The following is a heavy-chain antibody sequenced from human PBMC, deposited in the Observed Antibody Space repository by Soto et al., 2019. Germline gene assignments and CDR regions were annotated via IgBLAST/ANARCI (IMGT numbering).Heavy chain of an antibody. J-gene: IGHJ6*02. D-gene: IGHD2-2*01. CDR1: GGSISSSSYY. Sequence: QLQLQASGPGLVKPSETLSLTCTVSGGSISSSSYYWGWIRQPPGKGLEWIGSIYYRGGTYYNPSLPMRVCIFVDTSKNHFFVKLGSVSVAVPSVYYGASQGGDIVLLPAAHGHYYGIDVWCQVITVSVS. CDR2: IYYRGGT. V-gene: IGHV4-39*01. CDR3: ASQGGDIVLLPAAHGHYYGIDV.